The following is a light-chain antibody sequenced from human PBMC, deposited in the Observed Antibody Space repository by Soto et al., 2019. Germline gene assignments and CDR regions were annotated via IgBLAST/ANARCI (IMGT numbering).Light chain of an antibody. CDR3: IQGTRAPWT. V-gene: IGKV2-30*01. CDR2: KVS. Sequence: DAVLTQSPLSLPVTLGQSASISCRSSQSLVYSDGNAYLIWFHQRPGQSPRRLIYKVSNRYSGVPDRFSGSGSGTAFTRKIGRVEAEDVGVYYCIQGTRAPWTFGQGPKVEI. CDR1: QSLVYSDGNAY. J-gene: IGKJ1*01.